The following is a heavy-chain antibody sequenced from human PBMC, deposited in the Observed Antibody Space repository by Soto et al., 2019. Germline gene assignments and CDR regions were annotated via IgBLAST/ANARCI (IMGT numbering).Heavy chain of an antibody. J-gene: IGHJ4*02. CDR3: AKDRRRSAVTNFDS. V-gene: IGHV3-15*01. Sequence: GGSLRLSCAASGFTFSNAWMSWVRQAPGKGLEWVGRIKSKTDGGTTDYAAPVEGRFTISRDDSKNTLYLQMNSLKTEDTAVYHCAKDRRRSAVTNFDSWGQGTLVTVSS. CDR1: GFTFSNAW. CDR2: IKSKTDGGTT. D-gene: IGHD4-17*01.